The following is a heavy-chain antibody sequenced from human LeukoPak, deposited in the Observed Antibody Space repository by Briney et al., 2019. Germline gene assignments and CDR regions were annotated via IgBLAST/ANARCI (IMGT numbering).Heavy chain of an antibody. CDR1: GYTFTTYY. J-gene: IGHJ4*02. D-gene: IGHD1-26*01. Sequence: GASVKVSCKATGYTFTTYYIHWVRQAPGRGLEWMGIVNFSGGGTTYAQKFQGRVTMTRDMSTNTVYMELSSLRSEDTAVYYCARDRNSGSYFDYWGQGTLVTVSS. CDR2: VNFSGGGT. CDR3: ARDRNSGSYFDY. V-gene: IGHV1-46*01.